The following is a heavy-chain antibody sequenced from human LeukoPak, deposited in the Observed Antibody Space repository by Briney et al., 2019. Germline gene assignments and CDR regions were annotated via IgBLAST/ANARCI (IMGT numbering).Heavy chain of an antibody. CDR3: AKVGSSSGGIDY. J-gene: IGHJ4*02. V-gene: IGHV3-53*01. CDR1: GFTVSSNY. Sequence: GGSLRLSCAASGFTVSSNYMSWVRQAPGKGLEWVSVIYSGGSTYYADSVKGRFTISRDNSKNTVYLQMNSLRAEDTAVYYCAKVGSSSGGIDYWGQGTLVTVSS. CDR2: IYSGGST. D-gene: IGHD6-6*01.